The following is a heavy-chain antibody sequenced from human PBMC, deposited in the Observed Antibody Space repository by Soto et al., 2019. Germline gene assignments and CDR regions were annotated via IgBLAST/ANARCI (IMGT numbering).Heavy chain of an antibody. CDR2: IIPIFGTA. Sequence: QVQLVQSGAEVKKPGSSVKVSCKASGGTFSSYAISWVRQAPGQGLEWMGGIIPIFGTANYAQKFQGRVTITADESTSKAYMELSSLRSEDTAVYYCARDRGYYYDSSGYYVSGYFAYWGQGTLVTVSS. V-gene: IGHV1-69*01. CDR1: GGTFSSYA. J-gene: IGHJ4*02. CDR3: ARDRGYYYDSSGYYVSGYFAY. D-gene: IGHD3-22*01.